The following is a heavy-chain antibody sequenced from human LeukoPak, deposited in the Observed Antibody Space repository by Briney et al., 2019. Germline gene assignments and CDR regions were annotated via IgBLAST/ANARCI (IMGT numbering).Heavy chain of an antibody. CDR3: ARHYGGNPNWFDP. D-gene: IGHD4-23*01. Sequence: SGGSLRLSCAASGFTFDDYGMSWVRQAPGKGLEWVSAISGSGGSTYYADSVKGRFTISRDNSKNTLYLQMNSLRAEDTAVYYCARHYGGNPNWFDPWGQGTLVTVSS. J-gene: IGHJ5*02. V-gene: IGHV3-23*01. CDR2: ISGSGGST. CDR1: GFTFDDYG.